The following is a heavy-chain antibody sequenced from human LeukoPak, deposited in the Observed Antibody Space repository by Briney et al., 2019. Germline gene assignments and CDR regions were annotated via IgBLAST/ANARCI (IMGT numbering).Heavy chain of an antibody. CDR2: MYYSGST. V-gene: IGHV4-59*01. Sequence: SETLSLTCTVSGGSISSYYWSWMRQPPGKGLEWIGYMYYSGSTNYNPSLKSRVTISVDMSKNQFSLKLTSVTAADTAVYYCARGPLIAAAGTWWGQGTLVTVSS. D-gene: IGHD6-13*01. J-gene: IGHJ4*02. CDR1: GGSISSYY. CDR3: ARGPLIAAAGTW.